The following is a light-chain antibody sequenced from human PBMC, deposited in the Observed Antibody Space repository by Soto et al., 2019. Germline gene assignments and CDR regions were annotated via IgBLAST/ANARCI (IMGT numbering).Light chain of an antibody. CDR2: DNT. CDR1: SSSAGSVYN. V-gene: IGLV1-40*01. J-gene: IGLJ2*01. CDR3: QSYDSGLGGYVI. Sequence: QSVLTQPPSVSGAPGQRVTIPCTGSSSSAGSVYNVHWYQQRPGTAPKLLIYDNTDRPSGVPDRFSGSKSGTSASLAITGLQAEDEADYYCQSYDSGLGGYVIFGGGTKVTVL.